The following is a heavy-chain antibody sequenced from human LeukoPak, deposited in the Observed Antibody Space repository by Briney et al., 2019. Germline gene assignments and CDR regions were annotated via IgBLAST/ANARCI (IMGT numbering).Heavy chain of an antibody. D-gene: IGHD5-12*01. V-gene: IGHV4-4*07. Sequence: SETLSLTCTVSGGSISSYYWSWIRQPAGKGLEWIGHFYIRGSTKYNPSLKSRVTMSVDTSKNQFSLKLSSVTVADTAVYYCARVPYSGYDSKTYYHGMDVWGQGTTVTVSS. CDR2: FYIRGST. J-gene: IGHJ6*02. CDR3: ARVPYSGYDSKTYYHGMDV. CDR1: GGSISSYY.